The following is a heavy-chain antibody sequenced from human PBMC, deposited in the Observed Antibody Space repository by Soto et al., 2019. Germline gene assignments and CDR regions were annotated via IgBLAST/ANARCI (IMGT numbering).Heavy chain of an antibody. Sequence: SETLSLTCSVSGGSISGSYWSWIRQSPGKGMEWLGYVYYTGSTNYSPSLRSRVSISVDTSKNEFSLRLSSVTAADTAVYFCARSVAVPGAHIDYWGQGTQVTVSS. CDR1: GGSISGSY. CDR2: VYYTGST. J-gene: IGHJ4*02. V-gene: IGHV4-59*01. D-gene: IGHD6-19*01. CDR3: ARSVAVPGAHIDY.